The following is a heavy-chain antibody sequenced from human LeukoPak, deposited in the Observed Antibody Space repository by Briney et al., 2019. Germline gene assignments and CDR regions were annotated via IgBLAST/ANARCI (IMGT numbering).Heavy chain of an antibody. J-gene: IGHJ4*02. CDR3: AKGSSGTAMVAYYFDY. V-gene: IGHV3-23*01. CDR1: GFTFSSYA. CDR2: ISGSGGST. D-gene: IGHD5-18*01. Sequence: PGGSLSLSWAASGFTFSSYAMSWLRQAPGKGLEWVSAISGSGGSTYYADSVKGRFTISRDNSKNTLYLQMNSLRAEDTAVYYCAKGSSGTAMVAYYFDYWGQGTLVTVPS.